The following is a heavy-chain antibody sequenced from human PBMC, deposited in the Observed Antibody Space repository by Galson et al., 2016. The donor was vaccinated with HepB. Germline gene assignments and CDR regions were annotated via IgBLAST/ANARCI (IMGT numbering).Heavy chain of an antibody. CDR1: GGSIIRDNYY. Sequence: SETLSLTCSVSGGSIIRDNYYWGWVRQPPGKALEWVGSIFLNGHAGYNPSLKSRLAMSMDTSKNQFYLTLTSVTAADTAIYFCPRVRRFSDFAYSWGQGTQVTVS. CDR3: PRVRRFSDFAYS. V-gene: IGHV4-39*01. D-gene: IGHD2-21*02. J-gene: IGHJ1*01. CDR2: IFLNGHA.